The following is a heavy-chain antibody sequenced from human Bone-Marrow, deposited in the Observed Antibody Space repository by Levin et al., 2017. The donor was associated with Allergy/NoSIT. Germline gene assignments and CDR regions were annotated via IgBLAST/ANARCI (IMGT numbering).Heavy chain of an antibody. V-gene: IGHV1-46*01. CDR2: INPSGGST. CDR1: GYTFTSYY. D-gene: IGHD1-14*01. CDR3: ARVAPALLYARPGGYFDY. Sequence: PLASVKVSCKASGYTFTSYYMHWVRQAPGQGLEWMGIINPSGGSTSYAQKFQGRVTMTRDTSTSTVYMELSSLRSEDTAVYYCARVAPALLYARPGGYFDYWGQGTLVTVSS. J-gene: IGHJ4*02.